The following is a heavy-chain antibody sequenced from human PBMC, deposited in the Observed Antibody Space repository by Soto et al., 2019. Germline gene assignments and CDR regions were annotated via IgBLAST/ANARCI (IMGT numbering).Heavy chain of an antibody. CDR3: ARDDSLIYGGNTPPYYYGMDV. D-gene: IGHD4-17*01. J-gene: IGHJ6*02. Sequence: PGGSLRLSCAASGFTVSSNYMSWVRQAPGKGLEWVSVIYSGGSTYYADSVKGRFTISRDNSKNTLYLQMNSLRAEDTAVYYCARDDSLIYGGNTPPYYYGMDVWGQGTTVTVSS. CDR1: GFTVSSNY. V-gene: IGHV3-53*01. CDR2: IYSGGST.